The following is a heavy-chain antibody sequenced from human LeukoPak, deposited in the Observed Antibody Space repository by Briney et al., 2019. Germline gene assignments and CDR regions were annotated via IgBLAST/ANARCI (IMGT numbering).Heavy chain of an antibody. Sequence: GGSLRLSCAASGFTFSSYAMSWVRQAPGKGLEWVSAISGSSGSTYYADSVKGRFTISRDNSKNTLYLQMNSLRAEDTAVYYCAKVDSSGYYNFDYWGQGTLVTVSS. CDR2: ISGSSGST. CDR1: GFTFSSYA. D-gene: IGHD3-22*01. V-gene: IGHV3-23*01. J-gene: IGHJ4*02. CDR3: AKVDSSGYYNFDY.